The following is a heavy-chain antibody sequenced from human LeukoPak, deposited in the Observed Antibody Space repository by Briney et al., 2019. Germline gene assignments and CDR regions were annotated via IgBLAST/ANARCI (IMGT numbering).Heavy chain of an antibody. J-gene: IGHJ4*02. Sequence: GGSLRLSCSVSGFTFSNYALHWVRQAPGKGLECVSAISSNGDSTYYADSVKGRFTISRDNSKNTLYLQMSSLRTEDTAVYYCVKQDGGLGRPDHWGQGTLVTVSS. CDR1: GFTFSNYA. CDR3: VKQDGGLGRPDH. D-gene: IGHD1-1*01. V-gene: IGHV3-64D*06. CDR2: ISSNGDST.